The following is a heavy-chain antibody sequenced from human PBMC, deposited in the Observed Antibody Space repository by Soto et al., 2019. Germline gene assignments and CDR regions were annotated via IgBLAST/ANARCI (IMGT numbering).Heavy chain of an antibody. D-gene: IGHD5-12*01. Sequence: GGSLRLSCAASGFTFSSYAMSWVRQAPGKGLEWVSAISGSGGSTYYADSVKGRFTISRDNSKNTLYLQMNSLRAEDTAVYYCAKSEMATRSYYYYGMDVWGQGTTVTVSS. V-gene: IGHV3-23*01. CDR2: ISGSGGST. CDR3: AKSEMATRSYYYYGMDV. J-gene: IGHJ6*02. CDR1: GFTFSSYA.